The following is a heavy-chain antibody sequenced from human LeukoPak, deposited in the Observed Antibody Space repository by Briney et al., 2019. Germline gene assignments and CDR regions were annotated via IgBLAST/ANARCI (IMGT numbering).Heavy chain of an antibody. CDR1: GFTFSSYG. CDR3: ASGYCSSTSCYD. J-gene: IGHJ4*02. Sequence: GGSLRLSCAASGFTFSSYGMHWVRQAPGKGLEWVAFIRYDGSNKYYADSVKGRFTISRDNSKNTLYLQMNSLRAEDTAVYYCASGYCSSTSCYDWGQGTLVTVSS. CDR2: IRYDGSNK. D-gene: IGHD2-2*01. V-gene: IGHV3-30*02.